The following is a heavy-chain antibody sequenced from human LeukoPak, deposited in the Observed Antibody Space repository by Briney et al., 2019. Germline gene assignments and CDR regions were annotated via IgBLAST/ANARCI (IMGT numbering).Heavy chain of an antibody. J-gene: IGHJ4*02. Sequence: ASVKVSCKASGYTFTGYYMHWVRQAPGQGLEWMGWINPNSGGTNYAQKFQGRVTMTRDTSISTAYMELSSLRSEDTAVYYCARDRPYYDILTGYYLRGLFDYWGQGTLVTVSS. V-gene: IGHV1-2*02. CDR1: GYTFTGYY. CDR3: ARDRPYYDILTGYYLRGLFDY. D-gene: IGHD3-9*01. CDR2: INPNSGGT.